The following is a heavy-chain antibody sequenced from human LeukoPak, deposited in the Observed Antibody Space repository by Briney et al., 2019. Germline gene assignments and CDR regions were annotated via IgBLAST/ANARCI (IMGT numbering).Heavy chain of an antibody. Sequence: PGGSLRLSCAASGFTFSSYSMNWVRQAPGKGLEWVSSISSSSSYIYYADSVKGRFTISRDNAKNSLYLQMNSLRAEDTAVYYCARFGKAARPLSTVDYWGQGTLVTVSS. CDR1: GFTFSSYS. J-gene: IGHJ4*02. D-gene: IGHD6-6*01. CDR2: ISSSSSYI. V-gene: IGHV3-21*01. CDR3: ARFGKAARPLSTVDY.